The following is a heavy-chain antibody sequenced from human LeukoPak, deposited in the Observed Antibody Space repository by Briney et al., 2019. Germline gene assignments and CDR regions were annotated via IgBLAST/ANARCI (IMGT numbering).Heavy chain of an antibody. J-gene: IGHJ1*01. CDR2: IYYSGST. CDR1: GGSISSYY. D-gene: IGHD6-19*01. V-gene: IGHV4-59*01. Sequence: SETLSLTCTVSGGSISSYYWSWIRQPPGKGLEWIGYIYYSGSTNYNPSLKSRVTISVDTSKNQFSLKLSSVTAADTAVYYCASFQSSSGYFQHWGQGTLVTVSS. CDR3: ASFQSSSGYFQH.